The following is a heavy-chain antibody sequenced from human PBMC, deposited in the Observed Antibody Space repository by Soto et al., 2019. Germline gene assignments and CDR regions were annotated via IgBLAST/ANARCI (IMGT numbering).Heavy chain of an antibody. D-gene: IGHD6-6*01. CDR1: GGSVSSGSYY. CDR3: ASRAALSRRRPPISPGPLQP. Sequence: SETLSLTCTVSGGSVSSGSYYWSWIRQPPGKGLEWIGYIYYSGSTNYNPSLKSRVTISVDTSKNQFSLKLSSVTAADTAVYYCASRAALSRRRPPISPGPLQPWGQGTLVTVSS. CDR2: IYYSGST. V-gene: IGHV4-61*01. J-gene: IGHJ4*02.